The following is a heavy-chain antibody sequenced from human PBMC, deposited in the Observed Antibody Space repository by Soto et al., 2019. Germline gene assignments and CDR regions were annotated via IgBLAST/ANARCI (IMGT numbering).Heavy chain of an antibody. Sequence: SVKVSCKASGGTFSSYAISWVRQAPGQGLEWMGGIIPIFGTANYAQKFQGRVTITADESTSTTYMELSSLRSEDTAVYYCASPYRGQQRYYFDYGGQEPLVTVSS. CDR2: IIPIFGTA. CDR3: ASPYRGQQRYYFDY. V-gene: IGHV1-69*13. CDR1: GGTFSSYA. J-gene: IGHJ4*02. D-gene: IGHD6-13*01.